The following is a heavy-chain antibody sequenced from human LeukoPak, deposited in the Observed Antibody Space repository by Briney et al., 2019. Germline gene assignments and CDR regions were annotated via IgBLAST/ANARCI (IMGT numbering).Heavy chain of an antibody. CDR3: ARGDDGITTDDAFDI. CDR2: IKQDGSEK. Sequence: GGSLRLSCAASGFTFSSYWMSWVRQAPGKGLEWVANIKQDGSEKYYVDSVKGRFTISRDNAKNSLYLQMNSLRAEDTAVYYCARGDDGITTDDAFDIWGQGTMVTVSS. J-gene: IGHJ3*02. CDR1: GFTFSSYW. V-gene: IGHV3-7*01. D-gene: IGHD1-1*01.